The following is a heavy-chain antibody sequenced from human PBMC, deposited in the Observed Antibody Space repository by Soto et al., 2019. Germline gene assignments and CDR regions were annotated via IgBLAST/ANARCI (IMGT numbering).Heavy chain of an antibody. CDR2: VYHSGTT. Sequence: PSETLSLTCTVSGGSISTYYWTWIRQSPGKGPEWIGYVYHSGTTNYNPSLESRVTMSLDTSKNQFSLKLSAVTAADTAVYYCARTLYSYGPRFDYWGQGTLVTVSS. CDR1: GGSISTYY. J-gene: IGHJ4*02. V-gene: IGHV4-59*01. D-gene: IGHD5-18*01. CDR3: ARTLYSYGPRFDY.